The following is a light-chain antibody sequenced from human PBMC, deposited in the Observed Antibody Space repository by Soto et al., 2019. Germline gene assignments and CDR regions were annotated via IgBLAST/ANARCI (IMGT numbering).Light chain of an antibody. J-gene: IGKJ4*01. V-gene: IGKV2-28*01. Sequence: DIVITQSPLSLPVTPGESASISCRSSQSLLHSSGNNYLDWYLQKPGQSPQLLIYLGSNRAPGVPDKFSGSGSGTDFTLKISRVEAEDVGVYYCMQALQTPLTFGGGTKVEIK. CDR1: QSLLHSSGNNY. CDR2: LGS. CDR3: MQALQTPLT.